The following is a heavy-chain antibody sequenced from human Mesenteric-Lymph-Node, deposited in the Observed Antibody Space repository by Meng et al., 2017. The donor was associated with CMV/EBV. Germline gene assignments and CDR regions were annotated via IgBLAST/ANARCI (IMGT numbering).Heavy chain of an antibody. Sequence: GESLKISCAASGFTFSGYSMNWVRQVPGKGLEWLSYIGSSSSTTYYADSVQGRFTISRDNAKNSLYLQMNSLRAEDTAVYYCARDRGAIYNFDYWGQGTLVTVSS. CDR2: IGSSSSTT. D-gene: IGHD3-10*01. J-gene: IGHJ4*02. V-gene: IGHV3-48*04. CDR1: GFTFSGYS. CDR3: ARDRGAIYNFDY.